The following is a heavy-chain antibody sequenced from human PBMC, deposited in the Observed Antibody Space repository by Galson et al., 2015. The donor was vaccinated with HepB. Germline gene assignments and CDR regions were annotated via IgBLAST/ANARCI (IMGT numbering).Heavy chain of an antibody. V-gene: IGHV3-73*01. CDR3: TMIYGSGSHFYYYYGMDV. Sequence: SLRLSCAASGFTFSGSAMHWARQASGKGLEWVGRIRSKANSYATAYAASVKGRFTISRDDSKNTAYLQMNSLKTEDTAVYYCTMIYGSGSHFYYYYGMDVWGQGTTVTVSS. CDR2: IRSKANSYAT. CDR1: GFTFSGSA. J-gene: IGHJ6*02. D-gene: IGHD3-10*01.